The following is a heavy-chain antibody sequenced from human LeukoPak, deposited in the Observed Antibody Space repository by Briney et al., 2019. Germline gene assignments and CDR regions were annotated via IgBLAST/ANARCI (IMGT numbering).Heavy chain of an antibody. Sequence: PSEPLSLTCGVSGGSISNTNWWTWFRQPPGKGLEWIGEVNLQGSTNYNPSLKSRVAISVDKSENHISLKLTSVTAADTAVYYCAREGGPYRPLDYSGQGTLVTVAS. CDR2: VNLQGST. J-gene: IGHJ4*02. CDR3: AREGGPYRPLDY. V-gene: IGHV4-4*02. CDR1: GGSISNTNW.